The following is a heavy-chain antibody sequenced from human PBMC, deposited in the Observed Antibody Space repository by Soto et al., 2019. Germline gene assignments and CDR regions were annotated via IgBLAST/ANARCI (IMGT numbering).Heavy chain of an antibody. J-gene: IGHJ4*02. V-gene: IGHV4-31*03. Sequence: QVQLQESGPGLVKPSQTLSLTCTVSGGSISSGAYYWSWIRQHPGKGLEWIGYIYYSGSTYYNTSLKSRVTISVDTSKNQFSLKLSSVTAADTAVYYCASSSGATYYDYWGQGTPVTVSS. CDR3: ASSSGATYYDY. D-gene: IGHD2-15*01. CDR2: IYYSGST. CDR1: GGSISSGAYY.